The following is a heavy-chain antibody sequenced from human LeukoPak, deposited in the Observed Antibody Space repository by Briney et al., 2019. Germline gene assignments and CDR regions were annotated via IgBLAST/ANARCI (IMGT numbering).Heavy chain of an antibody. CDR2: IYTSGGT. D-gene: IGHD3-22*01. CDR3: AAESYYYDSSGYYSDAFDI. CDR1: GGSISSYY. J-gene: IGHJ3*02. V-gene: IGHV4-4*07. Sequence: SETLSLTCTVSGGSISSYYWSWLRQPAGKGLEWIGRIYTSGGTNYNPSLKSRVTMSVDTSKNQFSLKLSSVTAADTAMYYCAAESYYYDSSGYYSDAFDIWGQGTMVTVSS.